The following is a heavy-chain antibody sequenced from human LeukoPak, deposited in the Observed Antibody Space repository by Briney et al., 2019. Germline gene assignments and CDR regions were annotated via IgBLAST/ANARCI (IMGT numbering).Heavy chain of an antibody. Sequence: GGSLRLSCAAAGFTFNSYAMSWVRQAPGKGLEWVSAISGSGDGTYYADSVKGRFTISRDNSRNTLYLQMNSLRAEDTAVYYCANEVGAERAFDIWGQGTMVTVSS. D-gene: IGHD1-26*01. CDR3: ANEVGAERAFDI. CDR1: GFTFNSYA. V-gene: IGHV3-23*01. CDR2: ISGSGDGT. J-gene: IGHJ3*02.